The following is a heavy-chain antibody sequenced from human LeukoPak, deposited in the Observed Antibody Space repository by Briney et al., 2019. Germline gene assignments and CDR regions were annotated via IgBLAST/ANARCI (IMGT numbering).Heavy chain of an antibody. CDR2: IKQDGSDK. V-gene: IGHV3-7*01. D-gene: IGHD3-22*01. CDR1: GFTFSDYY. CDR3: AREASDYSDSSGGFDY. Sequence: GGSLRLSCAASGFTFSDYYMSWIRQAPGKGLEWLANIKQDGSDKYYVDSVKGRFTISRDNAKNSLYLQMNSLRAEDTAVYYCAREASDYSDSSGGFDYWGQGTLVTVSS. J-gene: IGHJ4*02.